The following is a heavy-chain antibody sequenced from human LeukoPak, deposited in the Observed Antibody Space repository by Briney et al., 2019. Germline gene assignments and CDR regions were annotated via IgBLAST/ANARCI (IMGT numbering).Heavy chain of an antibody. D-gene: IGHD2-21*02. CDR3: AKDLEIVVMTVSDY. Sequence: GGSLRLSCAASGFTFSNYGMHWVRQAPGKGLEWVAFVRNDGSNEYYGESVKGRFTISRDNSKNTLYLQMNSLRAEDTAVYYCAKDLEIVVMTVSDYWGQGTLVTVSS. V-gene: IGHV3-30*02. CDR1: GFTFSNYG. J-gene: IGHJ4*02. CDR2: VRNDGSNE.